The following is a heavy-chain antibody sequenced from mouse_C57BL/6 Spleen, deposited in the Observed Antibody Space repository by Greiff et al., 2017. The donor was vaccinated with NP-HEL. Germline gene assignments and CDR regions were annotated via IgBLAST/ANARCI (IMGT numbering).Heavy chain of an antibody. V-gene: IGHV1-54*01. Sequence: VKVVESGAELVRPGTSVKVSCKASGYAFTNYLIEWVKQRPGQGLEWIGVINPGSGGTNYNEKFKGKATLTADKSSSTAYMQLSSLTSEDSAVYFCARSGDEGTDYWGQGTTLTVSS. CDR2: INPGSGGT. CDR3: ARSGDEGTDY. D-gene: IGHD2-14*01. J-gene: IGHJ2*01. CDR1: GYAFTNYL.